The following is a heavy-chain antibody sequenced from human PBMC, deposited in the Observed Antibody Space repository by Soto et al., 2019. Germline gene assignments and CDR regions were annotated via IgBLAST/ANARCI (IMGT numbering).Heavy chain of an antibody. D-gene: IGHD3-22*01. J-gene: IGHJ4*02. CDR2: ISSSSSYT. CDR3: ARENFGPHYYDSSGCDY. Sequence: QVQLVESGGGLVKPGGSLRLSCAASGFTFSDYYMSWIRQAPGKGLEWVSYISSSSSYTNYADSVKGRFTISRDNAKNSLYLQMNSLRAEDTAVYYCARENFGPHYYDSSGCDYWGQGTLVTVSS. CDR1: GFTFSDYY. V-gene: IGHV3-11*06.